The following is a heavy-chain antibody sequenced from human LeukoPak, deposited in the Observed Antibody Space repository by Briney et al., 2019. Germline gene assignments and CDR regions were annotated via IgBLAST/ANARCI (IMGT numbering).Heavy chain of an antibody. Sequence: SETLSLTCAVYGGSFSGYYWSWIRQPPGKGLEWIREINHSGSTNYNPSLKSRVTISVDTSKNQFSLKLSSVTAADTAVYYCASSPKDAFDIWGQGTMVTVSS. CDR1: GGSFSGYY. V-gene: IGHV4-34*01. CDR2: INHSGST. J-gene: IGHJ3*02. CDR3: ASSPKDAFDI.